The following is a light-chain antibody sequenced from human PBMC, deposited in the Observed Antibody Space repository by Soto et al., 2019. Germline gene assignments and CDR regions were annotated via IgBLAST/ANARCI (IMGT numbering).Light chain of an antibody. J-gene: IGKJ5*01. Sequence: VLTQSPVTLSLSPGERATLSCRASQSFRGLLAWYQQKPGQAPRLLIYDAYNRATGIPPRFSGSGSGTDFTLTISSLEPEDSAVYYCQQRHRWPITCGQGTRLEIK. CDR2: DAY. CDR3: QQRHRWPIT. CDR1: QSFRGL. V-gene: IGKV3-11*01.